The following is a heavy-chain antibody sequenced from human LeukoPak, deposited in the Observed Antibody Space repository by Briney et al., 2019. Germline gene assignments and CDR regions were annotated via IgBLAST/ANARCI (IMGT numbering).Heavy chain of an antibody. CDR1: GESLSGYY. CDR3: ARGYADFRVEGRYFHS. V-gene: IGHV4-34*01. D-gene: IGHD4-17*01. J-gene: IGHJ4*02. Sequence: SETLSLTCAVYGESLSGYYWGWIRQAPGQGLEWIGEINHSGTANYNPSLRSRVTISIDTSKKHFFLKLKSVTAADTAVYYCARGYADFRVEGRYFHSWGQGILVTVSS. CDR2: INHSGTA.